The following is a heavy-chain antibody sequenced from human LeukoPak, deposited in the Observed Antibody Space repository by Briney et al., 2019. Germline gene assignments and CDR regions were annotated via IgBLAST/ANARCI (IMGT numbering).Heavy chain of an antibody. CDR2: ISARGGTT. V-gene: IGHV3-23*01. CDR1: GFTFNSYA. Sequence: QPGRSLRLSCAASGFTFNSYAMSWVRQAPGKGLEWVSAISARGGTTYYADSVKGRFTISRDNSKNTLYLQMNSLGAEDTAVYYCAKDLTSEFEPTFDYWGQGTLVTVSS. CDR3: AKDLTSEFEPTFDY. D-gene: IGHD3-10*01. J-gene: IGHJ4*02.